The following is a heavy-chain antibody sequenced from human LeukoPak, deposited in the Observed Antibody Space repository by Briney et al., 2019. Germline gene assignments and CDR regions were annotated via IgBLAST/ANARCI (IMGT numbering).Heavy chain of an antibody. J-gene: IGHJ4*02. V-gene: IGHV3-21*01. CDR2: ISSSSSYI. Sequence: GGSLRLSCAASGFTFSSYSMNWVRQAPGKGLEWVSSISSSSSYIYYADSVKGRFTISRDNAKNSLYLQMNSLRAEETAVYYCARVQKKYYDYVWGSYRPTPYFDYWGQGTLVTVSS. CDR1: GFTFSSYS. D-gene: IGHD3-16*02. CDR3: ARVQKKYYDYVWGSYRPTPYFDY.